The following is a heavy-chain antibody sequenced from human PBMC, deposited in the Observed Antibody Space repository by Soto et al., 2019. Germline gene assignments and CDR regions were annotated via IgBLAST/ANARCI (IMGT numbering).Heavy chain of an antibody. CDR1: GFTFSSYW. Sequence: EVPLVESGGGLVQPGGSLRLSCAASGFTFSSYWMHWVRQAPGKGLVWVSRINSDGSSTSYADSVKGRFTISRDNAKNTLYLQMNSLRAEDTAVYYCAREGNYYYYGMDVWGQGTTVTVSS. CDR2: INSDGSST. CDR3: AREGNYYYYGMDV. V-gene: IGHV3-74*01. J-gene: IGHJ6*02.